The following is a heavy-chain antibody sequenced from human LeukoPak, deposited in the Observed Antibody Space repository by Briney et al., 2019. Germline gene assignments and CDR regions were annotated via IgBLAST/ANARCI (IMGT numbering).Heavy chain of an antibody. V-gene: IGHV1-8*01. Sequence: ASVKVSCKATGYTFTSYDINWVRQATGQGLEWMGWMNPNSGNTGYAQKFQGRVTMTRNTSISTAYMELSSLRSEDTAVYYCAREFQDYYDSSGGWGQGTLVTVSS. J-gene: IGHJ4*02. CDR2: MNPNSGNT. CDR1: GYTFTSYD. D-gene: IGHD3-22*01. CDR3: AREFQDYYDSSGG.